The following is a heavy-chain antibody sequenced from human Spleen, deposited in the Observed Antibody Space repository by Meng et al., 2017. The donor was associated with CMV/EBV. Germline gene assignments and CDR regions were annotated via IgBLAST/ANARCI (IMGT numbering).Heavy chain of an antibody. Sequence: ASVKVSCKASGYTFTNYGISWVRQAPGQGLEWMGWISAYNGNTNYAQKLQGRVTMTTDTSTTTAYLELRSLRSDDTAVYYCAKQAGISGMGGDYYYYGMDVWGQGTTVTVSS. CDR3: AKQAGISGMGGDYYYYGMDV. CDR2: ISAYNGNT. V-gene: IGHV1-18*01. J-gene: IGHJ6*02. D-gene: IGHD1-20*01. CDR1: GYTFTNYG.